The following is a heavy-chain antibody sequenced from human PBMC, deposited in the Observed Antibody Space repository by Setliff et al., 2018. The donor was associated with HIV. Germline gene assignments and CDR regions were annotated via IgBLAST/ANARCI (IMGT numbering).Heavy chain of an antibody. V-gene: IGHV1-18*01. CDR1: GGTFSSYA. CDR2: IGADNGNT. CDR3: AREGLWFGDRGYFMDV. D-gene: IGHD3-10*01. J-gene: IGHJ6*03. Sequence: ASVKVSCKASGGTFSSYAISWVRQAPGQGLEWMGWIGADNGNTNYAQKFQGRVTMTTDTPTSTVYMELRSLISDDAAVYYCAREGLWFGDRGYFMDVWGKGTAVTVSS.